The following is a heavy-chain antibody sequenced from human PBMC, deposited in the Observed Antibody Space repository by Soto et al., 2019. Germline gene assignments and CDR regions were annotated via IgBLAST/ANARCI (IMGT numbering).Heavy chain of an antibody. D-gene: IGHD3-3*01. CDR2: ISGSGGST. J-gene: IGHJ4*02. CDR3: GLGVASMPVHY. CDR1: GLTFSSYA. Sequence: EVQLLESGGGLVQPGGSLRLSCAASGLTFSSYAMNWVRLAPGKGLEWVSGISGSGGSTYYADSVKGRFTISRDTSKNTRYLRMNSLRSEDTAVYYCGLGVASMPVHYWGQGTLVTVSS. V-gene: IGHV3-23*01.